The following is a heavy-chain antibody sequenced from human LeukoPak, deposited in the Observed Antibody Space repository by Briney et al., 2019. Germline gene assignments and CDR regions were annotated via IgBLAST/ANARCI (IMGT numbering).Heavy chain of an antibody. CDR1: GFTFTNYA. Sequence: PGGSLRLFCAPSGFTFTNYAITWARHAPGRGRGCVSTISSSGANTHYAHSVGGRFTISRDHSKNTLYLQMNSLRVEDTVLYFGAKAICGGCYSPPHMWGQGTMVTVS. CDR2: ISSSGANT. V-gene: IGHV3-23*01. D-gene: IGHD2-21*01. CDR3: AKAICGGCYSPPHM. J-gene: IGHJ3*02.